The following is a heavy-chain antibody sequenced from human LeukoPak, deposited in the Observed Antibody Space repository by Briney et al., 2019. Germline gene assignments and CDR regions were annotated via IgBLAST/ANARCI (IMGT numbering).Heavy chain of an antibody. CDR1: GYTFTSYG. V-gene: IGHV1-8*01. CDR3: ARGLTTEYSSSSLDFDY. J-gene: IGHJ4*02. D-gene: IGHD6-6*01. CDR2: MNPNSGNT. Sequence: GASVKVSCKASGYTFTSYGINWVRQATGQGLEWMGWMNPNSGNTSYAQKFQGRGTMTRNTSISTAYMELSSLRSEDTAVYYCARGLTTEYSSSSLDFDYWGQGTLVTVSS.